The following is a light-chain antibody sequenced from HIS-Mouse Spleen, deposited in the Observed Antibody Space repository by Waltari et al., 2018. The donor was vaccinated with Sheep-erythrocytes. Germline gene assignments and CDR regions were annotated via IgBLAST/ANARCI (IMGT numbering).Light chain of an antibody. Sequence: QSALTQPPSASGSPGQYVTIPCPGTSSDVGGYNYAHWYQNHPAKAPKLMIYEVSKRPSGVPDRFSGSKSGNTASLTVSGLQAEDEADYYCSSYAGSNNWVFGGGTKLTVL. CDR1: SSDVGGYNY. CDR3: SSYAGSNNWV. J-gene: IGLJ3*02. CDR2: EVS. V-gene: IGLV2-8*01.